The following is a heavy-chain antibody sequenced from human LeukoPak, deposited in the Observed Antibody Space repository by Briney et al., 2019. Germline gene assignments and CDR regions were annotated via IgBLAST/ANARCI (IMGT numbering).Heavy chain of an antibody. D-gene: IGHD1-26*01. CDR3: ASGGVGATNY. CDR1: GGPISSSRYY. V-gene: IGHV4-39*01. J-gene: IGHJ4*02. Sequence: SETLSLTCTVSGGPISSSRYYWGWIRQPPGKGLEWIGNIYYSGSTYNNQSLKTLVTISVETSENKFSLNLSSVTAADTAVYYCASGGVGATNYWGQGTLVTVSS. CDR2: IYYSGST.